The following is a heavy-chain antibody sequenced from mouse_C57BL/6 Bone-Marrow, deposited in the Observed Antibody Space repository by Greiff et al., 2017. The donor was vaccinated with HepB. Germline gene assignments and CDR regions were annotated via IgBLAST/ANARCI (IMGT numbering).Heavy chain of an antibody. J-gene: IGHJ4*01. CDR1: GFTFSSYG. V-gene: IGHV5-6*02. CDR2: ISSGGSYT. CDR3: ARGGYAMDY. Sequence: DVKLVESGGDLVKPGGSLKLSCAASGFTFSSYGMSWVRQTPDKRLEWVATISSGGSYTYYPDSVKGRFTISRDNAKNTLYLQRSSLKSEDTAMYYCARGGYAMDYWGQGTSVTVSS.